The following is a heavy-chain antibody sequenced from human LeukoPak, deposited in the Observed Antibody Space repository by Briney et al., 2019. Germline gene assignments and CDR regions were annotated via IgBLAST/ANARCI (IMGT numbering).Heavy chain of an antibody. CDR2: ISSSSSYI. J-gene: IGHJ4*02. D-gene: IGHD3-3*01. V-gene: IGHV3-21*01. Sequence: GGSLRLSCAASGFTFSSYSMNWVRQAPGKGLEWVSSISSSSSYIYYADSVKGRFTISRDNGKNSLYLQMNSLRAEDTAVYYCARGLYYDFWSGYYSHFDYWGQGTLVTVSS. CDR3: ARGLYYDFWSGYYSHFDY. CDR1: GFTFSSYS.